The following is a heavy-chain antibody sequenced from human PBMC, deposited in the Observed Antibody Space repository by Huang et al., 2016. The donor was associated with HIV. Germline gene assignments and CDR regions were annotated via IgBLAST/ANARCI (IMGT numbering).Heavy chain of an antibody. CDR3: ARLTSGWYQDY. Sequence: QVQLVQSGPEVKKPGASVKVSCQTSGYIFSKYDINWVRQAPGQGLQWMGWLNPNSGKTDYGQNFQGRVTLTRSTSTGAAYMVLNSLTSQDTAVYYCARLTSGWYQDYWGQGTLVTVSS. D-gene: IGHD6-19*01. CDR1: GYIFSKYD. V-gene: IGHV1-8*01. CDR2: LNPNSGKT. J-gene: IGHJ4*02.